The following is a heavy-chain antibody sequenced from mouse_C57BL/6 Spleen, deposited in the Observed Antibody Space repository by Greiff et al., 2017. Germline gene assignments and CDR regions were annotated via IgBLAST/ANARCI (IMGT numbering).Heavy chain of an antibody. CDR3: ARPLTVRAFDV. CDR1: GYTFTSYW. CDR2: IYPSDSET. J-gene: IGHJ1*03. V-gene: IGHV1-61*01. Sequence: QVQLQQPGAELVRPGSSVKLSCKASGYTFTSYWMDWVKQRPGQGLEWIGNIYPSDSETHYNQKFKGKATLTVDKSSSTAYMQLSSLTSEDSAVYYCARPLTVRAFDVWGTGTTVTVSS. D-gene: IGHD4-1*01.